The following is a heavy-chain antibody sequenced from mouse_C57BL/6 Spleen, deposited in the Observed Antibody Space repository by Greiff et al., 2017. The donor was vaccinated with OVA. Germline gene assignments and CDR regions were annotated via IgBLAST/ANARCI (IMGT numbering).Heavy chain of an antibody. J-gene: IGHJ4*01. D-gene: IGHD3-3*01. V-gene: IGHV3-8*01. Sequence: EVNVVESGPGLAKPSQTLSLTCSVTGYSITSAYWNWIRKFPGNKLEYMGYISYSGSTYYNPSLKSRISITRDTSKNQYYLQLNSVTTEDTATYYCARWGDVDAMDYWGQGTSVTVSS. CDR3: ARWGDVDAMDY. CDR1: GYSITSAY. CDR2: ISYSGST.